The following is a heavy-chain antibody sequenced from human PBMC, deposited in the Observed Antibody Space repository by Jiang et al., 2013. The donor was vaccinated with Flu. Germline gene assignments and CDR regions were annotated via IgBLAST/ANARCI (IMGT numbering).Heavy chain of an antibody. D-gene: IGHD5-12*01. CDR2: IYYSGGT. CDR3: ARAEKYSGFELPYFVY. Sequence: LLKPSETLSLTCTVSGGSITTDDSYWVWIRQPPGQALEWIGSIYYSGGTYYNPSLKSRVTLLVDTSKNHFSLKLRFVTAADTAVYYCARAEKYSGFELPYFVYWGQGILVTASS. J-gene: IGHJ4*02. V-gene: IGHV4-39*07. CDR1: GGSITTDDSY.